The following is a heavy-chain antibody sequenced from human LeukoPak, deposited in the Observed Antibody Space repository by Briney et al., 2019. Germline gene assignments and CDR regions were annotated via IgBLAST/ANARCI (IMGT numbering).Heavy chain of an antibody. Sequence: ASVKVSCKASGYTFTSYDINWVRQATGQGLEWMGWMNPNSGNTGYAQKFQGRVAITRNTSISTAYMELSSLRSEDTAVYYCARESWGYCSSTSCPYYYYYYMDVWGRGTTVTVSS. CDR2: MNPNSGNT. CDR3: ARESWGYCSSTSCPYYYYYYMDV. D-gene: IGHD2-2*01. J-gene: IGHJ6*03. CDR1: GYTFTSYD. V-gene: IGHV1-8*03.